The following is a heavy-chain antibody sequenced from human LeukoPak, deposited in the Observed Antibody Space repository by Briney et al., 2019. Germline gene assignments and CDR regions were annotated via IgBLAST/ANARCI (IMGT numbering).Heavy chain of an antibody. CDR1: GFTFSSYG. D-gene: IGHD6-6*01. J-gene: IGHJ3*02. CDR3: ARDRWSSSSVSAFDI. V-gene: IGHV3-21*01. Sequence: PGGSLRLSCAASGFTFSSYGMNWVRQAPGKGLEWVSSISSSSSYIYYADSVKGRFTISRDNAKNSLYLQMNSLRAEDTAVYYCARDRWSSSSVSAFDIWGQGTMVTVSS. CDR2: ISSSSSYI.